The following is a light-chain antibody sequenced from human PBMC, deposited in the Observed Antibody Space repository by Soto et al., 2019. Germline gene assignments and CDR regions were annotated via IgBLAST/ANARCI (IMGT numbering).Light chain of an antibody. Sequence: QSALTQPASVSGSPGQSITISCTGTSSDVGGYNYVSWYQQHPGKAPKLMIYEVSNRPSGVSNRFSGSKSGNTASLTISGLQAEYEADYYCSSYTSSRLVVFGGGTKLTVL. V-gene: IGLV2-14*01. J-gene: IGLJ2*01. CDR1: SSDVGGYNY. CDR2: EVS. CDR3: SSYTSSRLVV.